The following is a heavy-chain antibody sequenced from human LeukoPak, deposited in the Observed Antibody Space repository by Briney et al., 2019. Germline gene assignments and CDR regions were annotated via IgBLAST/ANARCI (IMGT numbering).Heavy chain of an antibody. J-gene: IGHJ4*02. CDR1: GYSLSSGNY. CDR3: ARDRSWSSGLYFDY. Sequence: LETLSLTCAVSGYSLSSGNYWGWIRQPPGKGLEGIGSIYHSGSTSYNPSLKSRVTISVDTSKNQFSLKLSSVTAADTAVYYCARDRSWSSGLYFDYWGQGTLVTVSS. CDR2: IYHSGST. V-gene: IGHV4-38-2*02. D-gene: IGHD6-19*01.